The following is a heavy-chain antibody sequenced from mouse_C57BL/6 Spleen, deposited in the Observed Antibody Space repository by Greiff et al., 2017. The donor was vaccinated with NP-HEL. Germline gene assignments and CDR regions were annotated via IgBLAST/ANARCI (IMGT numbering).Heavy chain of an antibody. CDR3: TRPYSSSYLYYAMDY. V-gene: IGHV1-15*01. Sequence: VQLQQSGAELVRPGASVTLSCKASGYTFTDYEMHWVKQTPVHGLEWIGAIDPETGGTAYNQKFKGKAILTADKSSSTAYMELRSLTCENSAVYNSTRPYSSSYLYYAMDYWGQGTSVTVSS. CDR2: IDPETGGT. J-gene: IGHJ4*01. CDR1: GYTFTDYE. D-gene: IGHD1-1*01.